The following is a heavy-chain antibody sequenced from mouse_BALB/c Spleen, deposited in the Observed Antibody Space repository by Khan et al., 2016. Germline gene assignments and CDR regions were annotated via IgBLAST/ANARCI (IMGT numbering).Heavy chain of an antibody. CDR3: AGGGLRREFAY. Sequence: EVELVESGGGLVKPGGSLKLSCAASGFTFSDYYMYWVRQTPEKRLEWVATISDGGSYTYYPDSVKGRFTISRDNAKNNLYLQMSSLKSEDTAMYYCAGGGLRREFAYGGQGTLVTVSA. D-gene: IGHD2-4*01. J-gene: IGHJ3*01. CDR1: GFTFSDYY. CDR2: ISDGGSYT. V-gene: IGHV5-4*02.